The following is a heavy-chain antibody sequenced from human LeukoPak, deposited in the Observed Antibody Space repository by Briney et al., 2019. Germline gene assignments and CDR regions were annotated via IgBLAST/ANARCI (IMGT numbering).Heavy chain of an antibody. J-gene: IGHJ4*02. V-gene: IGHV1-2*02. CDR2: INPNSGGT. CDR1: GYSFTGYY. D-gene: IGHD4-17*01. CDR3: ARELYGGNSEGY. Sequence: ASVKVSCKASGYSFTGYYMHWVRQARGQGLEWMGWINPNSGGTNYAQKFQGRVTMTRDTSISTAYMELSRLRSDDTAVYYCARELYGGNSEGYWGQGTLVTVSS.